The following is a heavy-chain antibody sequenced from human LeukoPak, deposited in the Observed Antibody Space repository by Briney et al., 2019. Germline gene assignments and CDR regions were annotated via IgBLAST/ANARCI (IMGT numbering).Heavy chain of an antibody. CDR1: GYTFTSYG. D-gene: IGHD6-13*01. Sequence: ASVKVSCKASGYTFTSYGISWVRQAPGQGLEWMGWISAYNGNTNYAQNLQGRVTMTTDTSTSTAYMELRSLRSDDTAVYYCAREEPIAAAGSFGISYWGQGTLVTVSS. CDR3: AREEPIAAAGSFGISY. V-gene: IGHV1-18*01. CDR2: ISAYNGNT. J-gene: IGHJ4*02.